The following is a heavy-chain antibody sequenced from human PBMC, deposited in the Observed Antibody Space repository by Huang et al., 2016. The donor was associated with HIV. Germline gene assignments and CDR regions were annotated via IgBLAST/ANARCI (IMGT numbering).Heavy chain of an antibody. CDR3: ARYRLTGTFLDS. Sequence: QVQLVQSGSELRKPGASVKVSCKASGYTFTTYSLIWVRQAPGQGLEWMRWINTKPGKPTYAQGFTGRFVFSLDTTVNTAYLQISSLKTDDTAKYFCARYRLTGTFLDSWGQGTQVTVSS. J-gene: IGHJ4*02. CDR1: GYTFTTYS. D-gene: IGHD3-9*01. V-gene: IGHV7-4-1*02. CDR2: INTKPGKP.